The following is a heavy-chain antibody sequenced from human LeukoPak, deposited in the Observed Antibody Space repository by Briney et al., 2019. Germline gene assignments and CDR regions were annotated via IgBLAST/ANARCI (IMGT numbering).Heavy chain of an antibody. CDR2: IHPGDSDT. J-gene: IGHJ4*02. Sequence: GESLKISCQGSGYRFTSHWIGWVRQMPGKGLEWMGTIHPGDSDTRYSPFFQGQVTIAADKSISTAYLQWSSLKASDTAMYYCARLSYYDSSGYYGFDYWGQGSLVTVSS. CDR3: ARLSYYDSSGYYGFDY. CDR1: GYRFTSHW. D-gene: IGHD3-22*01. V-gene: IGHV5-51*01.